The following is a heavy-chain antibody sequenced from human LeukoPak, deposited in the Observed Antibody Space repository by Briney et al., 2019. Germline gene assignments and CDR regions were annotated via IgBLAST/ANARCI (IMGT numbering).Heavy chain of an antibody. D-gene: IGHD3-22*01. CDR2: INWNGGST. CDR3: ARGDSSGYYFDY. Sequence: GGSPRLSCAASGFTFDDYGMSWVRQAPGKGLEWVSGINWNGGSTGYADSVKGRFTISRDNAKNSLYLQMNSLRAEDTALYHCARGDSSGYYFDYWGQGTLVTVSS. V-gene: IGHV3-20*01. CDR1: GFTFDDYG. J-gene: IGHJ4*02.